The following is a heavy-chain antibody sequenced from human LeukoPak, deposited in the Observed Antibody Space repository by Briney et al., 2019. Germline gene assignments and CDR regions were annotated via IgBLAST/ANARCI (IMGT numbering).Heavy chain of an antibody. CDR3: ARLCLPATRFDY. D-gene: IGHD5-24*01. Sequence: SETLSLTCTVSGDSISSGYYWCWIRHPPGKGLEWIGIIYHSGRTFYNPSLKSRVTISVDTSKNQFSLKLTSVTAADTAVYYCARLCLPATRFDYWGQGTPVTVSS. CDR2: IYHSGRT. J-gene: IGHJ4*02. CDR1: GDSISSGYY. V-gene: IGHV4-38-2*02.